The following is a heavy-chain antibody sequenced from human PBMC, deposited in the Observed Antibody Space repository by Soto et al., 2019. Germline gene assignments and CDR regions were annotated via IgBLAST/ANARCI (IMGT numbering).Heavy chain of an antibody. D-gene: IGHD3-22*01. CDR2: IYHSGGT. CDR3: ARVLESYDSSGYYHYFDY. J-gene: IGHJ4*02. Sequence: SETLSLTCAVSGGSVSSGGYSWGWIRQPLGKGLEWIGYIYHSGGTDYNPSFESRVTISLDRSQNQFSLKLSSVTAADTAVYYCARVLESYDSSGYYHYFDYWGQGTLVTVSS. CDR1: GGSVSSGGYS. V-gene: IGHV4-30-2*01.